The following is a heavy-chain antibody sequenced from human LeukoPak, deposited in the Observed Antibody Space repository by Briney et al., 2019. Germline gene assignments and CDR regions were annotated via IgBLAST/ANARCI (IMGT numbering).Heavy chain of an antibody. Sequence: PGGSLRLSCVASGLTFSSPSMNWVRQAPGKGLEWVSYITRSSDRIHYADSVKGRFTISRDNAKNSLYLQMNSLRAEDTAVYYCTRRDSQDVWGKGTTVTVSS. CDR2: ITRSSDRI. D-gene: IGHD2-21*02. J-gene: IGHJ6*04. CDR3: TRRDSQDV. V-gene: IGHV3-48*01. CDR1: GLTFSSPS.